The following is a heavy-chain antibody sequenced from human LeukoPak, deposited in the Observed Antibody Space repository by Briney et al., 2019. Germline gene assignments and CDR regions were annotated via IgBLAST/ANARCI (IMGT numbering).Heavy chain of an antibody. V-gene: IGHV4-59*08. Sequence: SETLSLTCTVSGGSLSRDFWIWIRQPPGKPLEWIGYIHDGGSTDYNPSFKSRVTISEDTSTNQFSLSLNSVTAADTAVYYCARSSLYDGSGNPNYWGRGTLVTVSS. J-gene: IGHJ4*02. CDR1: GGSLSRDF. D-gene: IGHD3-22*01. CDR2: IHDGGST. CDR3: ARSSLYDGSGNPNY.